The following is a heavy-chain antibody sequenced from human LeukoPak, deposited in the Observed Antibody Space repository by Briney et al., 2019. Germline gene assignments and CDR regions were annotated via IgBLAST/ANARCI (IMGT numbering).Heavy chain of an antibody. CDR2: IYYSGST. CDR3: ARGKTYYDISRDAFDI. D-gene: IGHD3-22*01. V-gene: IGHV4-61*01. J-gene: IGHJ3*02. Sequence: SETLSLTCSVFGGSISSTTYYWSCIRQPPGKGLEWIGYIYYSGSTNYNPSLKSRVIISVDTSKNQFSLKLSSVTAADTAVYYCARGKTYYDISRDAFDIWGQGTMVTVSS. CDR1: GGSISSTTYY.